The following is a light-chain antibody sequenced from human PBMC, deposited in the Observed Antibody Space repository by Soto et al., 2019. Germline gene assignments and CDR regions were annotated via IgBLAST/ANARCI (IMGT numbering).Light chain of an antibody. CDR1: RSISTY. CDR3: QQYISYPLT. J-gene: IGKJ4*01. V-gene: IGKV1-5*01. Sequence: DIQMAQSPSTLSASVGDRVTITCRASRSISTYLAWYQQKPGKAPKLLIYEASSLESGVPSRFSGSGSGTEFTLTITSLQPDDSAAYYCQQYISYPLTFGGGTKVEIK. CDR2: EAS.